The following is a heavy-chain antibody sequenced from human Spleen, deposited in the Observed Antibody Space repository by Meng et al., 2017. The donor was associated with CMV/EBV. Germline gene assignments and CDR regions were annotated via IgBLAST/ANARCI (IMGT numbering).Heavy chain of an antibody. V-gene: IGHV3-48*02. CDR2: ITGESNSI. J-gene: IGHJ5*02. CDR3: ARARGTTPGMNWFDP. Sequence: GGSLRLSCAASGFTISSYWMHWVRQAPGKGLEWLSYITGESNSIYYADSVKGRFTISRDNAKNSLYLQMNSLRDEDTAVYYCARARGTTPGMNWFDPWGQGTLVTVSS. CDR1: GFTISSYW. D-gene: IGHD1/OR15-1a*01.